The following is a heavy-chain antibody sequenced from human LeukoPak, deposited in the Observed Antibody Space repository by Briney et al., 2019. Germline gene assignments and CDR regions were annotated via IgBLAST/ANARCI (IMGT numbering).Heavy chain of an antibody. J-gene: IGHJ5*02. Sequence: EESLKISCKGSGYSINNHWIGWVRQMPGKGLEWMGIIYPADSDIRYSPSFQGQVTISADKSISTAYLQWSSLKASDTAMYYCARQEYCSGGSCYTWFDPWGQGTLVTVSS. CDR2: IYPADSDI. CDR3: ARQEYCSGGSCYTWFDP. D-gene: IGHD2-15*01. V-gene: IGHV5-51*01. CDR1: GYSINNHW.